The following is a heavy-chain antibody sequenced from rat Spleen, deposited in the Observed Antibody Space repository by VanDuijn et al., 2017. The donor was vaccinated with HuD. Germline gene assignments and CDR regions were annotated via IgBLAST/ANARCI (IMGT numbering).Heavy chain of an antibody. CDR1: GFTFSNYY. Sequence: EVQLVESGGGLVQPGRSLKLSCAASGFTFSNYYMAWVRQAPTKGLEWVATINTGGDNTYYRDSVKGRFTISRDIAKSTLYLQMDSLGSEGTATYYCARRHYGYTDYFDYWGQGVMVTVSS. J-gene: IGHJ2*01. CDR2: INTGGDNT. D-gene: IGHD1-11*01. V-gene: IGHV5-25*01. CDR3: ARRHYGYTDYFDY.